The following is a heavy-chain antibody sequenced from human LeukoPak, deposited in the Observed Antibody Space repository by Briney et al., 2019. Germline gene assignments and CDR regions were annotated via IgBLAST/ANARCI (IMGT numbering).Heavy chain of an antibody. CDR2: MNPNSGNT. CDR1: GYTFTSYD. J-gene: IGHJ6*02. CDR3: ARGITYYYYYYGMDV. V-gene: IGHV1-8*01. Sequence: ASVKVSCEASGYTFTSYDINWVRQATGQGLEWMGWMNPNSGNTGYAQKFQGRVTMTRNTSISTAYMELSSLRSEDTAVYYCARGITYYYYYYGMDVWGQGTTVTVSS.